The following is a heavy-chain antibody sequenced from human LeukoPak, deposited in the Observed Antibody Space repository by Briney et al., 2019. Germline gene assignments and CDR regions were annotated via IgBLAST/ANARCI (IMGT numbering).Heavy chain of an antibody. D-gene: IGHD2-15*01. J-gene: IGHJ4*02. Sequence: GGSLRLSCATSGFTFSSYSMNWVHQAPGKGLEWVSYISSSSSTIYYADSVKGRFTISRDDAKNSLYLQMNSLRDEDTAVYYCARDTGYCSGGSCRRRVDFWGQGTLVTVSS. CDR1: GFTFSSYS. V-gene: IGHV3-48*02. CDR3: ARDTGYCSGGSCRRRVDF. CDR2: ISSSSSTI.